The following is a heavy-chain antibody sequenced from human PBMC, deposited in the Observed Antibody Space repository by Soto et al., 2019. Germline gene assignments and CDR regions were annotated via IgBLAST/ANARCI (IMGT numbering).Heavy chain of an antibody. J-gene: IGHJ4*02. D-gene: IGHD2-21*02. CDR2: IYWDDDK. CDR1: GFSLSTSGVG. CDR3: APRTYGGDSTSPFDY. V-gene: IGHV2-5*02. Sequence: QITLKESGPTLVKPSQTLTLTCTFSGFSLSTSGVGVGWVRQPPGKALEWLALIYWDDDKRYSPSLESRLTITKDTPRNQVVLTLTAMDPVATATYYCAPRTYGGDSTSPFDYWGQGTLVTVSS.